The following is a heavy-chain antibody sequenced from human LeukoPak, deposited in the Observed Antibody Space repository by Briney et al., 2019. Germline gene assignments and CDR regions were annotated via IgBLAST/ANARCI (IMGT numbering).Heavy chain of an antibody. CDR1: GCTFTSYS. V-gene: IGHV3-48*01. Sequence: GGSLRLSCAASGCTFTSYSLNWVRQAPGKGLEWVSYISPTTIYYADSVRGRFTISRDDAKNSLYLQMNSLRAEDTAIYYCARDTAYSFDYWGQGTLVTVSS. J-gene: IGHJ4*02. CDR2: ISPTTI. D-gene: IGHD2-21*01. CDR3: ARDTAYSFDY.